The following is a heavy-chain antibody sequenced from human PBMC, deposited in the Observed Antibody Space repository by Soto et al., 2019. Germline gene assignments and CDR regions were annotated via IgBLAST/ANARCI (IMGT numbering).Heavy chain of an antibody. CDR2: ISGSGGST. V-gene: IGHV3-23*01. CDR3: AKDGISGWYTEAGY. J-gene: IGHJ4*02. D-gene: IGHD6-19*01. Sequence: PGGSLRLSCAASGFTFSSYAMSWVRQAPGKGLEWVSAISGSGGSTYYADSVKGRFTISRDNSKNTLYLQMNSLRAEDTAVYYCAKDGISGWYTEAGYWGQGTLVTVSS. CDR1: GFTFSSYA.